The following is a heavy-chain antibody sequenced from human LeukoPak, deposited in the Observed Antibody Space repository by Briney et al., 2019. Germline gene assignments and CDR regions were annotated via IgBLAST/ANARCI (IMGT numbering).Heavy chain of an antibody. D-gene: IGHD6-13*01. CDR3: APIAAAPTGEN. V-gene: IGHV3-21*01. CDR1: GFTFNSYS. Sequence: GGSLRLSCAAPGFTFNSYSMNCVRQAPGKGMEWVSSISSSSSYIYHADSVKGRFTISRDNAKNSLYLQMNSLRAEDTAVYYCAPIAAAPTGENWGQGTLVTVSS. J-gene: IGHJ4*02. CDR2: ISSSSSYI.